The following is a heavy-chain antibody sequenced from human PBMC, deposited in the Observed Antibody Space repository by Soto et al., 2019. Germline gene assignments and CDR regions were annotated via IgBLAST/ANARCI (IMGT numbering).Heavy chain of an antibody. Sequence: QMQLVQSGPEVKKPGTSVKVSCKASGFTFTSSAMQWVRQARGQRLDWIGWIVVGSGNTNYAQKFQERVTITRDMSASTAYMDLSNPRSEDTAVDYWAADLRGYSCYDYDYGGQGTLVTVSS. CDR3: AADLRGYSCYDYDY. CDR1: GFTFTSSA. CDR2: IVVGSGNT. V-gene: IGHV1-58*02. J-gene: IGHJ4*02. D-gene: IGHD5-12*01.